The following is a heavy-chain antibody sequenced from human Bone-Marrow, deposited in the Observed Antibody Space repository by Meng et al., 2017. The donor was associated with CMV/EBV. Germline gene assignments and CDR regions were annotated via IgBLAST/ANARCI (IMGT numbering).Heavy chain of an antibody. V-gene: IGHV4-61*01. CDR1: GGSVSSGSYY. Sequence: SETLSLTCTVSGGSVSSGSYYWSWIRQPPGKGLEWIGYVYYSGHTNYNPSLKSRVTISLDTSKNQFSLKLSSVTAADTAVYYCARGRDFWSGLDYYYGMDVWGQGTTVTVLL. J-gene: IGHJ6*02. CDR3: ARGRDFWSGLDYYYGMDV. CDR2: VYYSGHT. D-gene: IGHD3-3*01.